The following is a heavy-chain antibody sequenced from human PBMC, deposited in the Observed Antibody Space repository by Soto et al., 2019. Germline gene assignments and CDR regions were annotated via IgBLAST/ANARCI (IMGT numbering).Heavy chain of an antibody. D-gene: IGHD3-3*01. J-gene: IGHJ4*02. CDR2: IGPDGSEK. Sequence: EVQLVESGGGLVQPGGSLRLSCAASGFRFRNYGMTWVRQAPGKGLEWVASIGPDGSEKLYADSVHGRFTVSRDNSENSLGLQMNSLRAEDTAVYYCTRYEWGQGALVTVSS. CDR3: TRYE. CDR1: GFRFRNYG. V-gene: IGHV3-7*01.